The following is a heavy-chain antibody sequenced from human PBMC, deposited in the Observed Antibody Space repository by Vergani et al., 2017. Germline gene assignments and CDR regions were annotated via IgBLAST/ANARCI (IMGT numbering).Heavy chain of an antibody. CDR1: GFTFTSSA. CDR3: AADRQWGHSGYYYYYMDV. CDR2: ILVGSGNT. Sequence: QMQLVQSGPEVKKPGTSVKVSCKASGFTFTSSAMQWVRQARGQSLEWIGWILVGSGNTNYAQKFQERVTITRAVSTSTAYMELSSLRSEDTAVYYSAADRQWGHSGYYYYYMDVWSKGTTVTVSS. V-gene: IGHV1-58*02. D-gene: IGHD6-19*01. J-gene: IGHJ6*03.